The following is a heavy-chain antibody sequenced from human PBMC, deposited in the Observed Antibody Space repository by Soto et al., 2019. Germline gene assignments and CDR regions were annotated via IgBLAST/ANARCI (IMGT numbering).Heavy chain of an antibody. Sequence: GSLRLSCVGSGFTFSTYSINWVRQAPGKGLEWVSSISSCSDIYYADSVKGRFTISRDNDKNSVSLQMNSLRAEDTAVYYCAREYTAWPLAYGLDVWGQGTTVTVSS. J-gene: IGHJ6*02. V-gene: IGHV3-21*01. D-gene: IGHD2-2*02. CDR3: AREYTAWPLAYGLDV. CDR2: ISSCSDI. CDR1: GFTFSTYS.